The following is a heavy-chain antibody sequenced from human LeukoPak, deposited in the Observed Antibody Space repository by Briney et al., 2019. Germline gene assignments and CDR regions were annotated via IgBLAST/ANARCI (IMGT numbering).Heavy chain of an antibody. CDR2: IWYDGSNK. V-gene: IGHV3-33*08. CDR3: ARAVGPFDF. J-gene: IGHJ3*01. Sequence: GGSLRLSCAASGFTVSSNYMSWVRQAPGKGLDWVAVIWYDGSNKYYGDSVKGRFTVSRDNSRNTLYLQMNSLRAEDTAVYYCARAVGPFDFWGQGTMVTVSS. CDR1: GFTVSSNY.